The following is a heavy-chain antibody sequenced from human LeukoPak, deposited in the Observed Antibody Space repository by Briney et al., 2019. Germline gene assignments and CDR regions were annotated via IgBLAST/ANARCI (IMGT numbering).Heavy chain of an antibody. CDR1: GFTLSSYG. J-gene: IGHJ4*02. Sequence: GGSLRLSCAASGFTLSSYGMHWVRQAPGKGLEWVAVIWYDGSNKYYADSVKGRFTISRDNSKNTLYLQMNSLRAKDTAVYYCAPKPRITMVRGVISAYPLIDYWGQGTLVTVSS. V-gene: IGHV3-33*01. D-gene: IGHD3-10*01. CDR3: APKPRITMVRGVISAYPLIDY. CDR2: IWYDGSNK.